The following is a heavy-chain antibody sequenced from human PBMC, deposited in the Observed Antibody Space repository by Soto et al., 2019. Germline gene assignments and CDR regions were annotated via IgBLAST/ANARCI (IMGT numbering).Heavy chain of an antibody. D-gene: IGHD2-8*01. CDR3: ARDGKDSGSGYANGGFDP. Sequence: ASVKVSCKASGYTFTSYGISWVRQAPGQGLEWMGWISAYNGNTNYAQKLQGRVTISRDNSRNTLYLQMNSLRADDTALYYCARDGKDSGSGYANGGFDPWGQGTLVTVSS. V-gene: IGHV1-18*01. J-gene: IGHJ5*02. CDR1: GYTFTSYG. CDR2: ISAYNGNT.